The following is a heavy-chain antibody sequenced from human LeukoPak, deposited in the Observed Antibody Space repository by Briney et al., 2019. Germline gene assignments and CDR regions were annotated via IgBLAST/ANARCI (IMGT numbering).Heavy chain of an antibody. Sequence: SVKVSCKASGGTFSSYAISWVRQAPGQGLEWMGRIIPILGIANYAQKFQGRVTITADKSTSTAYMELSSLRSEDTAVYYCARSRPRPNGTDPPGFDYWGQGTLVTVSS. V-gene: IGHV1-69*04. CDR2: IIPILGIA. D-gene: IGHD6-25*01. J-gene: IGHJ4*02. CDR3: ARSRPRPNGTDPPGFDY. CDR1: GGTFSSYA.